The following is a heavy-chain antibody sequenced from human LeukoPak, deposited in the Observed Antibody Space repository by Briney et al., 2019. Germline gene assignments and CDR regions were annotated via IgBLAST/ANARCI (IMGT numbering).Heavy chain of an antibody. CDR1: GFTFSSYA. CDR3: ARVLSGHPRRDYYYGMDV. V-gene: IGHV3-30*04. D-gene: IGHD1-1*01. CDR2: ISYDGSNK. Sequence: GRSLRLSCAASGFTFSSYAMHWVRQAPGKGLEWVAVISYDGSNKYYADSVKGRFTISRDNSKNTLYLQMNSLRAEDTAVYYCARVLSGHPRRDYYYGMDVWGKGTTVTVSS. J-gene: IGHJ6*04.